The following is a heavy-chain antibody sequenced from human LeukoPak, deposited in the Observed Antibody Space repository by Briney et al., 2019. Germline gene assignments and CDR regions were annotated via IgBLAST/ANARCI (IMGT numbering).Heavy chain of an antibody. CDR1: GGSISSYY. D-gene: IGHD3-10*01. V-gene: IGHV4-59*08. CDR3: ARGPKLCFDY. J-gene: IGHJ4*02. CDR2: IYYSGST. Sequence: SETLSLTCTVSGGSISSYYWSWIRQPPGKGLEWIGYIYYSGSTNYNPSLKSRVTISVDTSKDQFSLNLSSVTAADTAVYYCARGPKLCFDYWGQGTLVTVSS.